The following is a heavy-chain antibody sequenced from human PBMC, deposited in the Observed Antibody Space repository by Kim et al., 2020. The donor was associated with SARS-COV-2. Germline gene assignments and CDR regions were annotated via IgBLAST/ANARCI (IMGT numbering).Heavy chain of an antibody. CDR1: GGSFSGYY. CDR2: INHSGST. Sequence: SETLSLTCAVYGGSFSGYYWSWIRQPPGKGLEWIGEINHSGSTNYNPSLKSRVTISVDTSKNQFSLKLSSVTAADTAVYYCARGKKGIAAPRGKRMGWFDPWGQGTLVTVSS. CDR3: ARGKKGIAAPRGKRMGWFDP. J-gene: IGHJ5*02. D-gene: IGHD6-13*01. V-gene: IGHV4-34*01.